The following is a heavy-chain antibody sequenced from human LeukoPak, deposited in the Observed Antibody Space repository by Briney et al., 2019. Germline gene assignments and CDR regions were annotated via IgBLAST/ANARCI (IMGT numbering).Heavy chain of an antibody. Sequence: ASVKVSCKASGYTFTSYYMHWVRQAPGQGLEWMGIINPSGGSTSYAQKFQGRVTMTRDMSTSTVYMELSSLRSDDTAVYYCARAGKTYSSSSAAFDIWGQGTMVTVSS. CDR1: GYTFTSYY. CDR2: INPSGGST. J-gene: IGHJ3*02. V-gene: IGHV1-46*01. CDR3: ARAGKTYSSSSAAFDI. D-gene: IGHD6-6*01.